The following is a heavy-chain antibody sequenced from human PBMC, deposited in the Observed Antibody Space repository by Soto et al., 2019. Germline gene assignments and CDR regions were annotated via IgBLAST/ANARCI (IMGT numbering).Heavy chain of an antibody. D-gene: IGHD4-17*01. CDR2: IYWDDDK. Sequence: QITLKESGPTLVEPTQTLTLTCTFSGFSLITTGAGVAWIRQPPGKALEWLALIYWDDDKRYGPSLKSRLTIIKDTSKNQVVLIMTNMDPVDTGTYFCVHDMTAVTTFGMDVWGQGTAVTVSS. CDR1: GFSLITTGAG. CDR3: VHDMTAVTTFGMDV. V-gene: IGHV2-5*05. J-gene: IGHJ6*02.